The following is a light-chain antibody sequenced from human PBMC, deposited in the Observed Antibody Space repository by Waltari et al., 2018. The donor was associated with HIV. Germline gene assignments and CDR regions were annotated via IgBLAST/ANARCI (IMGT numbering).Light chain of an antibody. V-gene: IGKV3-11*01. CDR3: QQRSNWPLLT. J-gene: IGKJ4*01. Sequence: EIVLTQSPATLSLSPGERATLSRRASQSISSYLACYQRKPGQTPRLLIYDASNRATGIPARFSGSGSGTDFTLTISSLEPEDFAVYYCQQRSNWPLLTFGGGTKVEIK. CDR1: QSISSY. CDR2: DAS.